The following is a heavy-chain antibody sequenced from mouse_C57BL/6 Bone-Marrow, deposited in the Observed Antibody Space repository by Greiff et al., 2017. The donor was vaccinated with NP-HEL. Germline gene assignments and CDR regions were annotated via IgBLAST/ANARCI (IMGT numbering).Heavy chain of an antibody. D-gene: IGHD3-2*02. J-gene: IGHJ4*01. CDR1: GYTFTSYW. Sequence: QVQLQQPGAELVKPGASVKMSCKASGYTFTSYWITWVKQRPGQGLEWLGDIYPGSGSTNHNEKFKSKATLTVDKSSSTAYMQLISLTSEDSAVYYCARKAAQVSYAMDYWGQGTSVTVSS. CDR3: ARKAAQVSYAMDY. V-gene: IGHV1-55*01. CDR2: IYPGSGST.